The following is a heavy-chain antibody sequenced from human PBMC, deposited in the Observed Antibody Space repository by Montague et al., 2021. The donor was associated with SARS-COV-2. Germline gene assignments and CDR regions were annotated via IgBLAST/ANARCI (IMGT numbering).Heavy chain of an antibody. D-gene: IGHD3-22*01. CDR2: INHSGST. J-gene: IGHJ4*02. CDR1: GGSFSGYY. V-gene: IGHV4-34*01. Sequence: SETLSLTCAVYGGSFSGYYWTWIRQSPGKGLEWIGEINHSGSTNHSPSLESRVAISVDTSKNQFSLKLNSVTAADTAIYYCARATVDINMILVVITSVNHYFDSWGQGTLVTVSP. CDR3: ARATVDINMILVVITSVNHYFDS.